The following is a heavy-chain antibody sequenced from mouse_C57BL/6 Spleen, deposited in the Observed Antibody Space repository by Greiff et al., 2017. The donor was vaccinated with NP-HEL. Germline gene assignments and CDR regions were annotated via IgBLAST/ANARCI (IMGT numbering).Heavy chain of an antibody. J-gene: IGHJ2*01. CDR3: ARHGDYYGSTPSAY. Sequence: EVQVVESGGDLVKPGGSLKLSCAASGFPFSSYGMSWVRQTPDKRLEWVATISSGGSYTYYPDSVKGRFTISRDNAKNTLYLQMSSRKSEDTAMYYCARHGDYYGSTPSAYWGQGTTLTVSS. CDR1: GFPFSSYG. D-gene: IGHD1-1*01. CDR2: ISSGGSYT. V-gene: IGHV5-6*01.